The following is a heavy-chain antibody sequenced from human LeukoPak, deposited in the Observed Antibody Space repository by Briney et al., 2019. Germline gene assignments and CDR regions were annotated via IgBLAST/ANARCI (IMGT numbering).Heavy chain of an antibody. V-gene: IGHV4-59*08. CDR1: GGSISTYY. CDR2: IFYSGST. J-gene: IGHJ6*02. Sequence: SETLSLTCTVSGGSISTYYWSLIRQSPGKGLEWMGYIFYSGSTTYNPSLSSRVTISVDTSKNQFSLALSSVTAADTAAYYCARQGTSGSYLTGLDVWGQGTTVTVSS. D-gene: IGHD3-22*01. CDR3: ARQGTSGSYLTGLDV.